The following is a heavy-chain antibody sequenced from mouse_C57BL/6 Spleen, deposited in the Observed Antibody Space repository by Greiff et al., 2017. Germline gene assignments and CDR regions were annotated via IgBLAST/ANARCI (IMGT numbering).Heavy chain of an antibody. D-gene: IGHD1-1*01. Sequence: VQLQQPGAELVRPGSSVKLSCKASGYTFTSYWMDWVKQRPGQGLEWIGNIYPSDSETHYNQKFKDKATLTVDKSSSTAYMQLSSLTSEDSAVYYCARGGTTVVARDYWGQGTTLTVSS. CDR1: GYTFTSYW. CDR2: IYPSDSET. CDR3: ARGGTTVVARDY. J-gene: IGHJ2*01. V-gene: IGHV1-61*01.